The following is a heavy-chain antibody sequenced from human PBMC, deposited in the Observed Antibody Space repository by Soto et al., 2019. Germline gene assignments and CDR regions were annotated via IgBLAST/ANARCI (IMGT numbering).Heavy chain of an antibody. J-gene: IGHJ4*02. CDR2: ISGSGGST. D-gene: IGHD2-15*01. CDR1: GFTFSSYA. CDR3: AKPECSGGSCYLY. Sequence: AGGSLRLSCAASGFTFSSYAMSWVRQAPGKGLELVSAISGSGGSTYYADSVKGRFTISRDNSKNTLYLQMNSLRAEDTAVYYCAKPECSGGSCYLYWGQGTLVTVSS. V-gene: IGHV3-23*01.